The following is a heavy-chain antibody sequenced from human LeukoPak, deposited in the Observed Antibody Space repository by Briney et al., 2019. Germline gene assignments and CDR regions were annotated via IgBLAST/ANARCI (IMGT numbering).Heavy chain of an antibody. CDR2: VYYSGST. V-gene: IGHV4-59*01. D-gene: IGHD3-3*01. Sequence: SSETLSLTCTGSGGSISSYYWSWIRQPPGKGLEWIGYVYYSGSTNYNPSLKSRVTISVDTSKNQFSLKLSSVTAADTAVYYCARGVRLDAFDIWGQGTMVTVSS. J-gene: IGHJ3*02. CDR1: GGSISSYY. CDR3: ARGVRLDAFDI.